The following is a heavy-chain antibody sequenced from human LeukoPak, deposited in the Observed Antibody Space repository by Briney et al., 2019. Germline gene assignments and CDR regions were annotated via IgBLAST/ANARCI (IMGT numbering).Heavy chain of an antibody. Sequence: PSETLSLTCTVSGGSISSGDYYWSWIRQPPGKGLEWIGYIYYSGSTYYNPSLKSRVTISVDTSKNQFSLKLSSVTAADTAVYYCARVRSSSGWRSGAFDIWGQGTMVTVSS. V-gene: IGHV4-30-4*02. D-gene: IGHD6-19*01. CDR2: IYYSGST. CDR3: ARVRSSSGWRSGAFDI. J-gene: IGHJ3*02. CDR1: GGSISSGDYY.